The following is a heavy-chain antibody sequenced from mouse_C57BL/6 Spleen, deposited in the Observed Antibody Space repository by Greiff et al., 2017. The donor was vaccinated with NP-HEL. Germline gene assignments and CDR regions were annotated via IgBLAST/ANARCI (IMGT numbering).Heavy chain of an antibody. V-gene: IGHV5-15*01. D-gene: IGHD2-1*01. Sequence: EVKVVESGGGLVQPGGSLKLSCAASGFTFSDYGMAWVRQAPRKGPEWVAFISNLAYSIYYADTVTGRFTISRENAKNTLYLEMSSLRSEDTAMYYCARRNYDWYFDVWGTGTTVTVSS. J-gene: IGHJ1*03. CDR3: ARRNYDWYFDV. CDR1: GFTFSDYG. CDR2: ISNLAYSI.